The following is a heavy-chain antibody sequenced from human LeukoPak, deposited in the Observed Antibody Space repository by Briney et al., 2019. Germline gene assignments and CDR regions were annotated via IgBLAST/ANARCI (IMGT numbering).Heavy chain of an antibody. D-gene: IGHD2-2*01. CDR1: GFTSSAYD. V-gene: IGHV3-13*04. CDR3: VRAAMPYIIDGRRFDY. Sequence: GESLRLSCAASGFTSSAYDMHWVRQITGGGLEWVSTSGTVGDTFYSDSVKGRFTISRENAKNSVHLQMNSLRVEDSAIYFCVRAAMPYIIDGRRFDYWGQGTLVTVSS. J-gene: IGHJ4*02. CDR2: SGTVGDT.